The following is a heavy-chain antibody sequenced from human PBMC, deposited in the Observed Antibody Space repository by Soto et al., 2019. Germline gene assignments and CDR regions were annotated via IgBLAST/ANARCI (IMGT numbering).Heavy chain of an antibody. D-gene: IGHD1-26*01. J-gene: IGHJ5*02. CDR2: IYYSGST. Sequence: QLHLRESGPGLVKPSETLSLTCTVSGGSITSSSYYWGWIRQPPGKGLEWIGSIYYSGSTYYNPSLKSRGPLSGDTSKNPFSLKLSSVTAADTAVYYCATQEVGGSYVYTFDPWGQGTLVTVSS. CDR1: GGSITSSSYY. CDR3: ATQEVGGSYVYTFDP. V-gene: IGHV4-39*01.